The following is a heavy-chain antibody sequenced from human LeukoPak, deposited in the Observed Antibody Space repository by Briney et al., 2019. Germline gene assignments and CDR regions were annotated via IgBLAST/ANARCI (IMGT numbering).Heavy chain of an antibody. J-gene: IGHJ4*02. Sequence: ASVKVSCKASGYTFTGYYMHWVRQAPGQGLEWMGWINTNTGNLTYANGFRERFVFSLDTSFSTAYLQISSLETEDTAVYYCARDRSGLLEWLSDPTFDYWGQGTLVTVSS. V-gene: IGHV7-4-1*02. CDR2: INTNTGNL. CDR1: GYTFTGYY. D-gene: IGHD3-3*01. CDR3: ARDRSGLLEWLSDPTFDY.